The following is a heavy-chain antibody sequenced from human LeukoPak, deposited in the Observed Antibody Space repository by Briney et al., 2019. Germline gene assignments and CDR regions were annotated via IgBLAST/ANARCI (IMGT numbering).Heavy chain of an antibody. V-gene: IGHV3-23*01. J-gene: IGHJ4*02. D-gene: IGHD6-13*01. CDR1: GFTFNTYA. Sequence: GGSLRLSCAASGFTFNTYAMSSVRQAPGKGLEWVSAISGSGDTTYYADSVKGRFTISRDNSKNTLYLQMNSLRAEDTAVYYCAKYSRPPSIDYWGQGTLVTVSS. CDR2: ISGSGDTT. CDR3: AKYSRPPSIDY.